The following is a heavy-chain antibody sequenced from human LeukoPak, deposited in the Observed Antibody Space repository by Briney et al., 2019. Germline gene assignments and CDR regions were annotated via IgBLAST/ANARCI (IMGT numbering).Heavy chain of an antibody. D-gene: IGHD3-3*01. CDR3: ARGTLYYDFWSGPYY. J-gene: IGHJ4*02. Sequence: SETLSLTCAVYGGSFSGYCWSWIRQPPGKGLAWIGEINHSGSTNYNPSLKSRVTISVDTSKNQFSLKLSSVTAADTPVYYCARGTLYYDFWSGPYYWGQGTLVTVSS. V-gene: IGHV4-34*01. CDR1: GGSFSGYC. CDR2: INHSGST.